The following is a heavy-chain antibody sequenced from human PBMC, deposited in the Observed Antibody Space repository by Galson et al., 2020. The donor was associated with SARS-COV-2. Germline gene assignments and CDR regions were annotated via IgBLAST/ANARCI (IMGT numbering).Heavy chain of an antibody. CDR1: GYTFTRYG. J-gene: IGHJ5*02. CDR3: ARVSGQQLVLDWFDP. V-gene: IGHV1-18*04. CDR2: IRAYNGNT. D-gene: IGHD6-13*01. Sequence: ASVKVSCKASGYTFTRYGISWVRPAPGQGLEWMGWIRAYNGNTNYAQKLQGRVTMTTDTSTSTAYMELRSLRSDDTAVYYCARVSGQQLVLDWFDPWGQGTLVTVSS.